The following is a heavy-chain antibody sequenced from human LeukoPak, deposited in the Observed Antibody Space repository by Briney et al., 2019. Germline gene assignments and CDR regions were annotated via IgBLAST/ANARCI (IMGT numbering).Heavy chain of an antibody. D-gene: IGHD2/OR15-2a*01. J-gene: IGHJ4*02. CDR2: VVSSGDTT. Sequence: PGGSLRLSCAASGFTFNNYAMSWVRQVPGEGLEWVSSVVSSGDTTLYADSVKGRFTISRDNAKNALYLQMNSLRAEDTAVYFCARDYVYAFDYWGQGTLVTVSS. CDR1: GFTFNNYA. V-gene: IGHV3-23*01. CDR3: ARDYVYAFDY.